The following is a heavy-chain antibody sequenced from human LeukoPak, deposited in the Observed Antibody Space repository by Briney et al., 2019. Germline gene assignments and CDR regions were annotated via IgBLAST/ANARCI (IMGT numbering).Heavy chain of an antibody. CDR3: ATYRQVLLPFES. CDR1: GFTFSTFA. D-gene: IGHD2-8*02. J-gene: IGHJ4*02. Sequence: PGRSLRLSCAASGFTFSTFAMIWVRHPPGKGLEWVSSIFPSGGEIHYADSVRGRFTISRDNSKSTLSLQMNSLRAEDTAIYYCATYRQVLLPFESWGQGTLVTVSS. V-gene: IGHV3-23*01. CDR2: IFPSGGEI.